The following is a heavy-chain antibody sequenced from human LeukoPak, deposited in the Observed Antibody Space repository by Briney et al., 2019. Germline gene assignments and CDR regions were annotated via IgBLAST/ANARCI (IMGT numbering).Heavy chain of an antibody. Sequence: ASVKVSCKASGYTFTGGYMHWVRQAPGQGLERMGWINPNSGGTNYAQKFQGRVTMTRDTSISTAYMELSRLRSDDTAVYYCARPYCIGSSCYRGRFDPWGQGTLVTVSS. CDR3: ARPYCIGSSCYRGRFDP. J-gene: IGHJ5*02. V-gene: IGHV1-2*02. CDR1: GYTFTGGY. CDR2: INPNSGGT. D-gene: IGHD2-15*01.